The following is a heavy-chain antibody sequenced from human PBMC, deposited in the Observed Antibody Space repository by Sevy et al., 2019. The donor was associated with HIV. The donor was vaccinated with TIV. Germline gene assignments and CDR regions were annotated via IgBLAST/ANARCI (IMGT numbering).Heavy chain of an antibody. J-gene: IGHJ4*02. Sequence: LAGGSLRLSCAASGFTFSPYWMTWVRQAPGKGLEWVANIRPDGSDKYYVDSVKGRFTISRDNAKNSLYLQMNSLRADDTAMYYCARGVGLDCWGQGALVTVSS. CDR1: GFTFSPYW. V-gene: IGHV3-7*01. CDR2: IRPDGSDK. D-gene: IGHD1-26*01. CDR3: ARGVGLDC.